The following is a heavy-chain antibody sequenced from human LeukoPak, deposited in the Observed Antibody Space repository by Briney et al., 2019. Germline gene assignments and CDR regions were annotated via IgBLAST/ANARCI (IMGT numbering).Heavy chain of an antibody. CDR2: IYYSGST. CDR3: AREPYRYGWGRRFDY. CDR1: GVSISSYY. Sequence: AETLSLTCTVSGVSISSYYWSWIRQPPGKGLEWMGYIYYSGSTNYNPSLKRRVTISLDTSNNQSSLQLRSVTAEDPAVYYCAREPYRYGWGRRFDYWRQGSMVSVPS. D-gene: IGHD3-10*01. V-gene: IGHV4-59*01. J-gene: IGHJ4*02.